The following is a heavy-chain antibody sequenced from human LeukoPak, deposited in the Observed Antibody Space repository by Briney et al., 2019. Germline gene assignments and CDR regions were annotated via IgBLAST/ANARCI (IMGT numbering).Heavy chain of an antibody. CDR1: GFTFSSYA. D-gene: IGHD6-19*01. Sequence: PGGSLRLSCAASGFTFSSYAMHWVRQAPGKGLEWVAVISYDGSNKYYADSVKGRFTISRDNSKNTLYLQMNSLRAEDTAVYYCARSPVQQWLLHWGQGTLVTVSS. J-gene: IGHJ4*02. CDR2: ISYDGSNK. V-gene: IGHV3-30-3*01. CDR3: ARSPVQQWLLH.